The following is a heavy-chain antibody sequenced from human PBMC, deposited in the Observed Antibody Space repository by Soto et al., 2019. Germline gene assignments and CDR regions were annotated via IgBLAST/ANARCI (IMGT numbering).Heavy chain of an antibody. CDR2: IIPIFGTA. D-gene: IGHD6-19*01. CDR1: GGTFSSYA. Sequence: SVKVSCKASGGTFSSYAISWVRQAPGQGLEWMGGIIPIFGTANYAQKFQGRVTITADESTSTAYMELSSLRSEDTAVYYCARGAVAGTVGYYYYGMGVWGQGTTVTVSS. CDR3: ARGAVAGTVGYYYYGMGV. V-gene: IGHV1-69*13. J-gene: IGHJ6*02.